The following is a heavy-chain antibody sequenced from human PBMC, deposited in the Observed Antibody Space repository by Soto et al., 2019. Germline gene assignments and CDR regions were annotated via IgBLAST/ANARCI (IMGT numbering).Heavy chain of an antibody. CDR2: ISGSGSTI. CDR3: ARDHWVDY. J-gene: IGHJ4*02. D-gene: IGHD7-27*01. CDR1: GFTFSYYS. V-gene: IGHV3-48*02. Sequence: EVQLVESGGGLVQPGGSLRLSCAASGFTFSYYSMNWVRQAPGRGLEWISHISGSGSTIHYADSVKGRCTISRDNAKNSLFLQMNSLRDEDTAVYYCARDHWVDYWGQGTLGTVSS.